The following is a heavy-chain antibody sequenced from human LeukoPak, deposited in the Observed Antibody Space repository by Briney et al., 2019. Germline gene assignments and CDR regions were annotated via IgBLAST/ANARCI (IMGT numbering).Heavy chain of an antibody. CDR3: ARGGAVAGVRYAFDI. Sequence: APVKVSCKASGYTFTSYDINWVRQATGQGLEWMGWMNPNSGNTGYAQKFQGRVTMTRNTSISTAYMELSSLRSEDTAVYYCARGGAVAGVRYAFDIWGQGTMVTVSS. V-gene: IGHV1-8*01. CDR2: MNPNSGNT. D-gene: IGHD6-19*01. J-gene: IGHJ3*02. CDR1: GYTFTSYD.